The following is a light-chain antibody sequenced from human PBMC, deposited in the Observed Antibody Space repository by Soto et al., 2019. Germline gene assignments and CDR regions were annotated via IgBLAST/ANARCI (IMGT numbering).Light chain of an antibody. CDR1: RSNIGNNA. CDR2: KNN. V-gene: IGLV1-44*01. J-gene: IGLJ3*02. CDR3: ATWDDSLNARGV. Sequence: QAVVTQTPSASGTPGQTVTISCSGSRSNIGNNAVSWYQQFPGTAPKLLIYKNNQRPSGVPDRFSGSKSGTSASLAISGLQSEDEADYYCATWDDSLNARGVFGGGTKLTV.